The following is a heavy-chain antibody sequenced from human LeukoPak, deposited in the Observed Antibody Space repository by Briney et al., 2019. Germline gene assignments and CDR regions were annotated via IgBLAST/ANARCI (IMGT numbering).Heavy chain of an antibody. J-gene: IGHJ4*02. CDR2: IYYSGST. V-gene: IGHV4-30-4*01. Sequence: PSETLSFTCAVYGGSCSDYYWSWIRQPPGKGLEWIGYIYYSGSTYYNPSLKSRVTISVDTSKNQISLKLSSVTAADTAVYYCASFYQAYYFDYWGQGTLVTVSS. CDR1: GGSCSDYY. CDR3: ASFYQAYYFDY. D-gene: IGHD2-21*01.